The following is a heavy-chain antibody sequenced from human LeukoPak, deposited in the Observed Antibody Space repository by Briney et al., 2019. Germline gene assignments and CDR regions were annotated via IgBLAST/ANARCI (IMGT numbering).Heavy chain of an antibody. Sequence: ASVKVSCKASGYIFTYYYIHWVRQAPGQVLEWMGMINPSGGSTSYAQKFQGKVTLTRDTSTSTVYMELSSLRSQDTAVYFCARSPYTYGSLFYLDYWGQGTLVTVSS. CDR3: ARSPYTYGSLFYLDY. CDR2: INPSGGST. J-gene: IGHJ4*02. V-gene: IGHV1-46*01. D-gene: IGHD5-18*01. CDR1: GYIFTYYY.